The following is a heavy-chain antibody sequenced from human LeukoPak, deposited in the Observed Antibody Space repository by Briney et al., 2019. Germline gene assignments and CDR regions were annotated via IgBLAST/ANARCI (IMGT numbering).Heavy chain of an antibody. CDR3: ARDIRVVGATHYFDQ. CDR2: MHYSGGA. CDR1: GGSITSYY. V-gene: IGHV4-59*01. J-gene: IGHJ4*02. D-gene: IGHD1-26*01. Sequence: KPSETLSLTCTVSGGSITSYYWSWVRQPLGKGLEWIGYMHYSGGATYYPSLKSRVAMSIDASKNQFSLKLSSVTAADTAVYYCARDIRVVGATHYFDQWGQGTLVTVSS.